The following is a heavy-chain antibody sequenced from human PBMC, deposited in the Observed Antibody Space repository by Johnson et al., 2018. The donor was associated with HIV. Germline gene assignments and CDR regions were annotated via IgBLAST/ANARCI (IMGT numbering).Heavy chain of an antibody. J-gene: IGHJ3*01. Sequence: VHLVESGGGLVQPGGSLRLSCAASGFTFSSYWMSWVRQAPGKGLEWVANIKQDGGEQYYVDSVKGRFTISRDNARNFLYLQMNSLRAEDTALYYCARDTYYYDTSGYLTRPRAFDVWGQGTTVTVSS. V-gene: IGHV3-7*05. CDR3: ARDTYYYDTSGYLTRPRAFDV. CDR1: GFTFSSYW. CDR2: IKQDGGEQ. D-gene: IGHD3-22*01.